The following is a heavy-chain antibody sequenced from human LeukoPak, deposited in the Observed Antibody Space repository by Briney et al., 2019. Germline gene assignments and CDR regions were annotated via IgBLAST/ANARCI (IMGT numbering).Heavy chain of an antibody. J-gene: IGHJ6*03. V-gene: IGHV3-21*01. Sequence: PGRSLRLSCVAFGFTFEDYAIHWVRQAPGKGLEWVSSISSSSSYIYYADSVKGRFTISRDDAKNSLSLQMNSLRAEDTAVYYCARSGIKMVRGVIIKSPYHMDVWGKGTTVTVTS. D-gene: IGHD3-10*01. CDR3: ARSGIKMVRGVIIKSPYHMDV. CDR1: GFTFEDYA. CDR2: ISSSSSYI.